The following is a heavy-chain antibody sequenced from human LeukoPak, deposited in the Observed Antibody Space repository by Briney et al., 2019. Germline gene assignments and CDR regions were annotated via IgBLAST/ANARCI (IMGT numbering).Heavy chain of an antibody. V-gene: IGHV1-69*13. CDR1: GYTFPGHH. D-gene: IGHD6-6*01. J-gene: IGHJ6*02. Sequence: SVKVSCKASGYTFPGHHIHWVRQAPGQGLEWMGGIIPIFGTANYAQKFQGRVTITADESTSTAYMELSSLRSEDTAVYYCATRYSSSSYYYYGMDVWGQGTTVTVSS. CDR3: ATRYSSSSYYYYGMDV. CDR2: IIPIFGTA.